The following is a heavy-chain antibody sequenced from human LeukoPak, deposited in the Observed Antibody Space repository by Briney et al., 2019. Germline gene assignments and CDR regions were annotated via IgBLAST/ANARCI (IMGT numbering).Heavy chain of an antibody. D-gene: IGHD3-22*01. CDR1: GYTFTSYG. V-gene: IGHV1-18*01. J-gene: IGHJ4*02. Sequence: ASVKVSCKASGYTFTSYGISWVRQAPGQGLEWMGWICAYNGNTNYAQKLQGRVTMTTDTSTSTAYMELRSLRSDDTAVYYCARAYYDSSGYYYGYWGQGTLVTVSS. CDR3: ARAYYDSSGYYYGY. CDR2: ICAYNGNT.